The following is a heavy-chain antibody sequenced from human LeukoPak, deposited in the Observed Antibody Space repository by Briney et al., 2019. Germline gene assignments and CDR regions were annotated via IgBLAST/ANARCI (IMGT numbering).Heavy chain of an antibody. D-gene: IGHD6-19*01. V-gene: IGHV4-39*07. CDR3: ARVRAVAGARYYYYYGMDV. CDR2: IYYSGTT. Sequence: PSETLSLTCTVSGDSISSVTYYWGWIRQPPGKGLEWIGTIYYSGTTYYNPSLKSRVTISVDTSKNQFSLKLSSVTAADTAVYYCARVRAVAGARYYYYYGMDVWGQGTTVTVSS. CDR1: GDSISSVTYY. J-gene: IGHJ6*02.